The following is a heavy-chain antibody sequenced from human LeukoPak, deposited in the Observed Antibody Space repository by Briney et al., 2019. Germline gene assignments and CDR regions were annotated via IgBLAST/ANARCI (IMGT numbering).Heavy chain of an antibody. Sequence: GGSLRLSCAASGFTFSSYWMSWVRQAPGKGLEWVANIKQDGSEKYYVDSVKGRFTISRDNAKNSLYLQMNSLRAEDTAVYYCARTVTGTVFDAFDIWGQGTMVTVSS. V-gene: IGHV3-7*01. J-gene: IGHJ3*02. CDR3: ARTVTGTVFDAFDI. D-gene: IGHD1-20*01. CDR1: GFTFSSYW. CDR2: IKQDGSEK.